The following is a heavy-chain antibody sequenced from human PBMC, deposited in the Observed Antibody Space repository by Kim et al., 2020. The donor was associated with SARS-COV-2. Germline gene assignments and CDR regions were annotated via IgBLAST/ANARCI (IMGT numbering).Heavy chain of an antibody. CDR3: TTDFTTVTTLFYAFDI. CDR2: IKSKTDGGTT. V-gene: IGHV3-15*01. CDR1: GFTFSNAW. D-gene: IGHD4-17*01. Sequence: GGSLRLSCAASGFTFSNAWMSWVRQAPGKGLEWVGRIKSKTDGGTTDYAAPVKGRFTISRDDSKNTLYLQMNSLKTEDTAVYYCTTDFTTVTTLFYAFDIWGQGTMVTVSS. J-gene: IGHJ3*02.